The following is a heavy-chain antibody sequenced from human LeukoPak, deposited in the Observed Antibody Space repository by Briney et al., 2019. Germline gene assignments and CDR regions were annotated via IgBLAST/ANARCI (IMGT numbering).Heavy chain of an antibody. J-gene: IGHJ6*02. Sequence: SETLSLTCTVSGGSISSYYWSWIRQPAGKGLEWIGRIYTSGSTNYNPSLKSRVTMSVDTSKNQFSLKLSSVTAADTAVYYCARDLVGATTRNYYYGMDVWGQGTTVTVSS. D-gene: IGHD1-26*01. CDR2: IYTSGST. CDR3: ARDLVGATTRNYYYGMDV. V-gene: IGHV4-4*07. CDR1: GGSISSYY.